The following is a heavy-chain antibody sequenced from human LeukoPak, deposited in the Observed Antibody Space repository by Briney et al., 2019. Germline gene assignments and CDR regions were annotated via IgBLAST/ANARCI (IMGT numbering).Heavy chain of an antibody. J-gene: IGHJ4*02. D-gene: IGHD1-26*01. Sequence: PGGSLRLSCAASGFAFSYYGMHWVRHAPGKGLEWVAVISHDGSNIHYGDSVKGRSTIFRDNAKNTLYLQMNSLRAEDTAVYYCVRDLGGRSGHWGQGTLVTVSS. CDR2: ISHDGSNI. CDR3: VRDLGGRSGH. V-gene: IGHV3-30*03. CDR1: GFAFSYYG.